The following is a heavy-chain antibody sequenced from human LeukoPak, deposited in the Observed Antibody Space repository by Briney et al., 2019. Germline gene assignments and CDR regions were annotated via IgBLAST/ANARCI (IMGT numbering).Heavy chain of an antibody. D-gene: IGHD2-21*02. J-gene: IGHJ5*02. V-gene: IGHV3-48*02. CDR1: GFTFSSYS. CDR2: ISSSSSTI. Sequence: GGSLRLSCAASGFTFSSYSMNWVRQAPGKGLEWVSYISSSSSTIYYADSVKGRFTISRDNAKNSLYLQMNSLRDEDTAVYYCARDVTYCGGDCYSEFDPRGQGTLVTVSS. CDR3: ARDVTYCGGDCYSEFDP.